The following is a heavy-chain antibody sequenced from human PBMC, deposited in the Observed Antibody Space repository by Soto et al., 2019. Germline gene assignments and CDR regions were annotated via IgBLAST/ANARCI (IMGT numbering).Heavy chain of an antibody. D-gene: IGHD4-17*01. V-gene: IGHV3-49*03. Sequence: GGSLRLSCTASGFTFGDYAMSWFRQAPGKGLEWVGFIRSKAYGGTTEYAASVKGKFTISRDDSKSIAYLQMNSLKTEDTAVYYCTRDSLHYGDYVSWFDPWGQGTLVTVSS. CDR3: TRDSLHYGDYVSWFDP. CDR1: GFTFGDYA. CDR2: IRSKAYGGTT. J-gene: IGHJ5*02.